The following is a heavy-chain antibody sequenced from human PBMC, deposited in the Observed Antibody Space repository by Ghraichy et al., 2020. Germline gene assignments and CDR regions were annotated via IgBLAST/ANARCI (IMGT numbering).Heavy chain of an antibody. CDR2: IFWNDDD. CDR1: GFSLSTSGVG. CDR3: SHTLRRPSCLLCHFDY. Sequence: SGPTLVKPTQTLTLTCDFSGFSLSTSGVGVGWIRQPPGKALEWLAVIFWNDDDHYSPSLKSRLTITKDTSKNQVVLTMTNMDPVDTATYYCSHTLRRPSCLLCHFDYWGQGTLVTVSS. V-gene: IGHV2-5*01. J-gene: IGHJ4*02. D-gene: IGHD2-21*01.